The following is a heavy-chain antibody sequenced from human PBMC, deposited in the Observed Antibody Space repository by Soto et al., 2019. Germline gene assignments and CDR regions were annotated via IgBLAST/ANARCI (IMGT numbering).Heavy chain of an antibody. Sequence: QVQLVESGGGVVQAGRSLRLSCAASGFTFSSYGMHWVRQAPGKGLEWVAVIWYDGSNKYYADSVKGRFTISRDNSKNTLNLQMNRLRADDTDVYYCARDSPYVRYCSSTSCYPYWYFHLWGRGTLVTVSS. J-gene: IGHJ2*01. CDR3: ARDSPYVRYCSSTSCYPYWYFHL. CDR1: GFTFSSYG. D-gene: IGHD2-2*01. V-gene: IGHV3-33*01. CDR2: IWYDGSNK.